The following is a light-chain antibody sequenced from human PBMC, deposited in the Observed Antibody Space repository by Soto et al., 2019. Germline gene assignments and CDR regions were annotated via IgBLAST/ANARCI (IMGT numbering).Light chain of an antibody. V-gene: IGLV3-21*02. Sequence: SYELTRPPSVSVAPGQKARRTCGGNNIGSKSVHWYQQKPGQAPVLALYDDSDRPSGIPERFSGSNSGNTATLTISRVEAGDEADYYCQVWHSSSDHYVFGTGTKLTVL. CDR2: DDS. CDR1: NIGSKS. CDR3: QVWHSSSDHYV. J-gene: IGLJ1*01.